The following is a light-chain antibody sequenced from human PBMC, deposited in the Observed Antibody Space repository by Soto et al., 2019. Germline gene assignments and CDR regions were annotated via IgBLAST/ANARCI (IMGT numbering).Light chain of an antibody. Sequence: QSVLTQPPSVSGAPGQRVTISCTGSSSNIGAGYDVHWYQQRPGTAPKLLIFGNINRPSGAPDRFSGSKSGTSDSLAITGLQAEDEGDYYCQSYDSTLSARYVFGTGTKVTV. J-gene: IGLJ1*01. CDR2: GNI. CDR3: QSYDSTLSARYV. CDR1: SSNIGAGYD. V-gene: IGLV1-40*01.